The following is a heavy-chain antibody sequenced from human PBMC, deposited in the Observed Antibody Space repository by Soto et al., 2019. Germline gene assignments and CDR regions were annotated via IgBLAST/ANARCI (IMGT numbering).Heavy chain of an antibody. Sequence: GGALRLSCAGTGFNFGGYAMSWVRQAPGKGLEWVSTLSGDGSRAYYADSVRGRFTVSRDNSKSTLYLRMNSLRADDTAIYYCAKRGGYAISFYDSWGQGTLVTVSS. J-gene: IGHJ4*02. V-gene: IGHV3-23*01. D-gene: IGHD3-16*01. CDR2: LSGDGSRA. CDR1: GFNFGGYA. CDR3: AKRGGYAISFYDS.